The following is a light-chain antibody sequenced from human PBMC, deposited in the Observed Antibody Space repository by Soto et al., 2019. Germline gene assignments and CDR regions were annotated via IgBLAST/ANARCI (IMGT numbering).Light chain of an antibody. Sequence: ILLTQSPSSLSASVGDRVTITCRASQGIDSSFAWYQQKPGKAPKLLIYAASSLQSGVPSTFSGSGSGTEFTLTISNLHLEDFATYYCQQYNTDSPWTFGQGTKVDIK. CDR1: QGIDSS. CDR3: QQYNTDSPWT. J-gene: IGKJ1*01. CDR2: AAS. V-gene: IGKV1-9*01.